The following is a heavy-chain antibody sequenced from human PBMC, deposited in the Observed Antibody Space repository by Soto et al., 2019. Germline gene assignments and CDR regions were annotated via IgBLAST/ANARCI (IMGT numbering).Heavy chain of an antibody. CDR1: VYTFTSYG. D-gene: IGHD5-18*01. Sequence: ASVKVSCKASVYTFTSYGISWVRQAPGQGLEWMGWISAYNGNTNYAQKLQGRVTMTTDTSTSTAYMELRSLRSDDTAVYYCARELQLRPSHGMDVWGQGTTVTVSS. J-gene: IGHJ6*02. V-gene: IGHV1-18*01. CDR2: ISAYNGNT. CDR3: ARELQLRPSHGMDV.